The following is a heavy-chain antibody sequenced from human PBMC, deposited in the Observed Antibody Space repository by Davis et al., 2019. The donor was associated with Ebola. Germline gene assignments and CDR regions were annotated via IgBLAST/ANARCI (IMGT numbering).Heavy chain of an antibody. Sequence: GESLKISCAASGFTFSSYTMTWVRQAPGKGLEWVAVISYDGSNKYYADSVKGRFTISSDNSKNTRYLQMNSLRAEDTAVYYCANDLGYCSSTSSRETYYYYYGMDAWGQGTTVTVSS. J-gene: IGHJ6*02. CDR3: ANDLGYCSSTSSRETYYYYYGMDA. D-gene: IGHD2-2*01. CDR2: ISYDGSNK. V-gene: IGHV3-30*18. CDR1: GFTFSSYT.